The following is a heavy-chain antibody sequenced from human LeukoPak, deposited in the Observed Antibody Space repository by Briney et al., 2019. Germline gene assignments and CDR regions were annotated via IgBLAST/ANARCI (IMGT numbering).Heavy chain of an antibody. J-gene: IGHJ4*02. CDR2: IDRDGSRI. V-gene: IGHV3-74*01. CDR3: VRGNDYGGPHY. CDR1: GFTFSSCW. D-gene: IGHD4-23*01. Sequence: GGSLRLSCAVSGFTFSSCWMHWVRQAPGKGLVWVSRIDRDGSRINYADSVKGRFTISRDNGKNTLFLQMNSLRAEDAAVYYCVRGNDYGGPHYWGQGTLVTVSS.